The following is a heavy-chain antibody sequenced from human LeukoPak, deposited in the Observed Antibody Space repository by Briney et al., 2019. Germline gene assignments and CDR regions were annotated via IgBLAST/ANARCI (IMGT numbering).Heavy chain of an antibody. Sequence: ASVKVSCKASGGTFISYAISWVRQAPGQGLEWMGGIIPIFGTANYAQKFQGRVTITTDESTSTAYMELSSLRSEDTAVYYCARALRGYSGYAAPSFDYWGQGTLVTVSS. V-gene: IGHV1-69*05. CDR2: IIPIFGTA. J-gene: IGHJ4*02. CDR3: ARALRGYSGYAAPSFDY. CDR1: GGTFISYA. D-gene: IGHD5-12*01.